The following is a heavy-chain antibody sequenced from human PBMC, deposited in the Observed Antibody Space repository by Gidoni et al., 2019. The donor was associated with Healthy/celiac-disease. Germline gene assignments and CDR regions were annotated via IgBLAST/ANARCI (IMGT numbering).Heavy chain of an antibody. CDR2: IWYDGSNK. CDR1: GFTFSSYG. CDR3: ARDLSRSEYGMDV. J-gene: IGHJ6*02. V-gene: IGHV3-33*01. Sequence: QVQLVESGGGVVQPGRSLRLSCAASGFTFSSYGMHWVRQAPGKGLEWVAVIWYDGSNKYYADSVKGRFTISRDNSKNTLYLQMNSLRAEDTAVYYCARDLSRSEYGMDVWGQGTTVTVSS.